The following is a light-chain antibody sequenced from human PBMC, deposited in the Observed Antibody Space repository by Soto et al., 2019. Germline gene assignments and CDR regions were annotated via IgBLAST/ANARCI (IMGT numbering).Light chain of an antibody. CDR2: GAS. Sequence: EIVLTQSPGTLSLSPGERATLSCRASQSVSSSFLAWYQQKPGQAPRLLIYGASSRATGIPDRFSGSGSGTHFTLTISRLEPEDFAVYYCQQYDSSRPTFGGGTKVEIK. V-gene: IGKV3-20*01. J-gene: IGKJ4*01. CDR3: QQYDSSRPT. CDR1: QSVSSSF.